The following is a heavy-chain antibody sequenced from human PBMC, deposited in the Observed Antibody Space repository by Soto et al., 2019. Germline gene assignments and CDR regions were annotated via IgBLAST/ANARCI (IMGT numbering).Heavy chain of an antibody. D-gene: IGHD2-2*01. CDR3: ARDTGCCSITNCTYKGV. V-gene: IGHV3-33*01. CDR2: IWYDGSNK. Sequence: QVQLVESGGGVVQPGRSLRLSCAASGFTFSSYGMHWVRQAPGKGLEWVAVIWYDGSNKYYADSVKGRFTISRDNYKNTQYLQRNSLRAEDTAVYYCARDTGCCSITNCTYKGVWGKGTTVTVAS. CDR1: GFTFSSYG. J-gene: IGHJ6*03.